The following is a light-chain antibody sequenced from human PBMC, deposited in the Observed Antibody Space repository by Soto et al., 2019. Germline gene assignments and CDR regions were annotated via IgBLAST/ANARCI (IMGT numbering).Light chain of an antibody. CDR2: TAS. J-gene: IGKJ2*01. V-gene: IGKV1-39*01. CDR3: QQTYSPYT. CDR1: RSIASY. Sequence: DIQMTQSPSSLSASVGDRVTITCRASRSIASYLNWYQQKPGKAPKLLIYTASSLESGVPLRFSGSGSGTDFTLTINSLQPEDFATYYCQQTYSPYTFGQGTKLEI.